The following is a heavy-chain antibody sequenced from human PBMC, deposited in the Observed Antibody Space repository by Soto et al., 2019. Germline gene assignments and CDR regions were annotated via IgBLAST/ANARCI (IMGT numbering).Heavy chain of an antibody. CDR3: AKEPPGRWLRYFDY. CDR2: ISAGGGST. V-gene: IGHV3-23*01. CDR1: GFTLSSYA. J-gene: IGHJ4*02. Sequence: EVQLLESGGGLVQPGGSLRLSCAASGFTLSSYAMSWVRQAPGKGLEWVSGISAGGGSTYYADSVKGRFTISRDNSKNTLYLQMNSLRAEDTAVYYCAKEPPGRWLRYFDYWGQGTLVTVSS. D-gene: IGHD5-12*01.